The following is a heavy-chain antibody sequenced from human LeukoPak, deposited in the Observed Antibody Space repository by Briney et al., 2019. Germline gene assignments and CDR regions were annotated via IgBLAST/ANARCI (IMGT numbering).Heavy chain of an antibody. CDR2: INHSGST. D-gene: IGHD2-2*01. CDR1: GGSISSYY. V-gene: IGHV4-34*01. Sequence: SETLSLTCAVSGGSISSYYWSWIRQPPGKGLEWIGEINHSGSTNYNPSLKSRVTISANTSKNQFSLKLISVTAADTAVYYCARRYCSSTSCYFGNWFDPWGQGTLVTVSS. J-gene: IGHJ5*02. CDR3: ARRYCSSTSCYFGNWFDP.